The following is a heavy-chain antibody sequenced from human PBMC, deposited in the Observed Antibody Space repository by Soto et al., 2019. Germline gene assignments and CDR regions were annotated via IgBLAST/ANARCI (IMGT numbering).Heavy chain of an antibody. CDR1: GFTFSSYS. CDR3: ARRAVVVAAYYFDY. J-gene: IGHJ4*02. Sequence: EVQLVESGGGLVKPGGSLRLSCAASGFTFSSYSMNWVRQAPGKGLEWVSSISSSSSYIYYADSVKGRFTISRDNAKNSLYLQMNSLRAEDTAVYYCARRAVVVAAYYFDYWGQGTLVTVSS. V-gene: IGHV3-21*01. D-gene: IGHD2-15*01. CDR2: ISSSSSYI.